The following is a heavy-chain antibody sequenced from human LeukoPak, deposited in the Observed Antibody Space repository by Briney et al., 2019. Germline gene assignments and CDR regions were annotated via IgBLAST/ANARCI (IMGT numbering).Heavy chain of an antibody. D-gene: IGHD1-1*01. CDR1: GGSISRYY. CDR2: ISYSGST. Sequence: SETLSLTCTVSGGSISRYYWSWIRQSPGKGLEWIGYISYSGSTNYNPSLKSRVTISLDTSKSQFSLKLKSVTAADTAVYYCARDLFADTTGTVDFWGQGILVTVSS. J-gene: IGHJ4*02. CDR3: ARDLFADTTGTVDF. V-gene: IGHV4-59*01.